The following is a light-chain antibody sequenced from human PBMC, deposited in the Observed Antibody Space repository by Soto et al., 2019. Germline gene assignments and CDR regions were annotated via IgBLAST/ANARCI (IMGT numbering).Light chain of an antibody. V-gene: IGKV3-15*01. CDR2: DAS. CDR1: QSVRSTY. J-gene: IGKJ1*01. Sequence: DIVLTQSPGTLSLSPGERATLSCRASQSVRSTYLGWYQQRPGQGPRLLVYDASTRAWTAGIPARFSGSGSGTQFTLTISSLQSEDFALYYCQQYSNWPWTFGQGTKGDIK. CDR3: QQYSNWPWT.